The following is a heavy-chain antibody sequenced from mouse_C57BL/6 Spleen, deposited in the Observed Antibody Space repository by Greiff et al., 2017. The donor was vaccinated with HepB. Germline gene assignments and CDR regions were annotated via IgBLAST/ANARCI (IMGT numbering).Heavy chain of an antibody. V-gene: IGHV5-9-1*02. CDR2: ISSGGDYI. CDR1: GFTFSSYA. D-gene: IGHD1-1*01. J-gene: IGHJ2*01. CDR3: TSHYYGSSFDY. Sequence: EVKLMESGEGLVKPGGSLKLSCAASGFTFSSYAMSWVRQTPEKRLEWVAYISSGGDYIYYADTVKGRFTISRDNARNTLYLQMSSLKSEDTAMYYCTSHYYGSSFDYWGQGTTLTVSS.